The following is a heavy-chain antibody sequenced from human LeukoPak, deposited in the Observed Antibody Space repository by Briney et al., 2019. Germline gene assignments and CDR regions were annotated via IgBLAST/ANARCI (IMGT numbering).Heavy chain of an antibody. CDR3: ARGAARSLVYYYYYMDV. CDR2: IIPIFGTA. V-gene: IGHV1-69*13. D-gene: IGHD6-6*01. J-gene: IGHJ6*03. CDR1: GYTFTSYG. Sequence: GASVKVSCKASGYTFTSYGISWVRQAPGQGLEWMGGIIPIFGTANYAQKFQGRVTITADESTSTAYMELSSLRSEDTAVYYCARGAARSLVYYYYYMDVWGKGTTVTISS.